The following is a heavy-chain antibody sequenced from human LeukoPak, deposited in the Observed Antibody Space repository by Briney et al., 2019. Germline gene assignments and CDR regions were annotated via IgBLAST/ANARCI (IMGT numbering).Heavy chain of an antibody. D-gene: IGHD4-23*01. V-gene: IGHV3-7*01. J-gene: IGHJ3*02. CDR3: ARSITVVTPDAFDI. CDR2: IKQDGSEK. CDR1: GFTFSSYW. Sequence: GGSLRLSCAASGFTFSSYWMSWVRQAPGKGLEWVANIKQDGSEKYYVDSVKGRFTISRDNAKNSLYLQMNSLRAEDTAVYYCARSITVVTPDAFDIWGQGTMVTVSS.